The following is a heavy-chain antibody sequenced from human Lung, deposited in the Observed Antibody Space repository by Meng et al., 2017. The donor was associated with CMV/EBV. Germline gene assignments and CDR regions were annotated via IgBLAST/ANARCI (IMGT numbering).Heavy chain of an antibody. D-gene: IGHD5-12*01. CDR1: GGSISSYY. CDR3: ARERDGIVVTGYFDY. Sequence: GSLRLXXTVSGGSISSYYWSWIRQPPGKGLEWIGYIYYSRSTNYNPSLKSRVAISVDTSKNQFSLKLSSVTAADTAVYYCARERDGIVVTGYFDYWGQGXLVTVSS. J-gene: IGHJ4*02. V-gene: IGHV4-59*01. CDR2: IYYSRST.